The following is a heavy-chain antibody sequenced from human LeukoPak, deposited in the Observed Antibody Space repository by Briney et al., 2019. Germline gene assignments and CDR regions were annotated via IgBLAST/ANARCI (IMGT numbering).Heavy chain of an antibody. D-gene: IGHD4-23*01. CDR1: GGTFSSYA. J-gene: IGHJ4*02. CDR2: IIPIFGTA. CDR3: ARGRNGGNTPIDY. V-gene: IGHV1-69*13. Sequence: ASVKVSCKASGGTFSSYAISWVRQAPGQGLEWMGGIIPIFGTANYAQKFQGRVTITADESTSTAYMELSSLRSEDTAVYYCARGRNGGNTPIDYWGQGTLVTVSS.